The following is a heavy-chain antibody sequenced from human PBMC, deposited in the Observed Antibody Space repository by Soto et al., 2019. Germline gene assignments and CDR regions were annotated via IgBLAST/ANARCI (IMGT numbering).Heavy chain of an antibody. Sequence: DPVKLSCQAPGYTTTSYVVGCVSMKTGQGHECVGWINPNSGGTNYAQKFQGWVPMTRDTSISTAYMELSTLRSDDTAVYYCARGPGIAAAGPFDYWGQGTLVTVSS. CDR1: GYTTTSYV. CDR2: INPNSGGT. V-gene: IGHV1-2*04. J-gene: IGHJ4*02. D-gene: IGHD6-13*01. CDR3: ARGPGIAAAGPFDY.